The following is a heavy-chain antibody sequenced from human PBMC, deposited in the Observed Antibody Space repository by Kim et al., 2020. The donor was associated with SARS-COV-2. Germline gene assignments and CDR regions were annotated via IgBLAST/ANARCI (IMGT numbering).Heavy chain of an antibody. Sequence: STFYAGSVKGRFTISRDNSKDTLYLQMNSLRAEGTAVYYCARDLDYYGMDVWGQGTTVTVSS. J-gene: IGHJ6*02. CDR2: ST. CDR3: ARDLDYYGMDV. V-gene: IGHV3-53*01.